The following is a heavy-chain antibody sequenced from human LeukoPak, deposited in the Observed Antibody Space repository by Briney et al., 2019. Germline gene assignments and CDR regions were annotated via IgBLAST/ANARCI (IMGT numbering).Heavy chain of an antibody. V-gene: IGHV1-8*03. CDR3: VREGLDY. J-gene: IGHJ4*02. CDR2: MNANSGNT. Sequence: ASVKVSCKASGYTFTSYDINWVRQASGQGLEWMGWMNANSGNTGYAQKFQGRVTITWDTSISTAYMEVSSLISDDTAVYYCVREGLDYWGQGTLVTVSS. CDR1: GYTFTSYD.